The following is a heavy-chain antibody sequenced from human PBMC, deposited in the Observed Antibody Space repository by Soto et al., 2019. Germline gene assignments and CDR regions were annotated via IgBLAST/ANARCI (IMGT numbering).Heavy chain of an antibody. Sequence: EVQLVESGGGLVQPGRSLRLSCAASGFTFDDYAMHWVRQAPGKGLEWVSGISWNSGSIGYADSVKGRFTISRDNAKNSLYLQMNSLRAEDTALYYCAKELKSTSWMGSSWSVEGAFDIWGQGTMVTVSS. V-gene: IGHV3-9*01. J-gene: IGHJ3*02. D-gene: IGHD6-13*01. CDR1: GFTFDDYA. CDR3: AKELKSTSWMGSSWSVEGAFDI. CDR2: ISWNSGSI.